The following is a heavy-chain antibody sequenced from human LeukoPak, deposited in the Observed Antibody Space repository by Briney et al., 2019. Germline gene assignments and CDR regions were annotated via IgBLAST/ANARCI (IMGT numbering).Heavy chain of an antibody. CDR1: GYTFTRYD. CDR3: ARAFYYDSSGYYYHFDY. D-gene: IGHD3-22*01. Sequence: ASVKVSCKGSGYTFTRYDINWVRQATGQGGEGMGWMNPNSGKTGYAQKFQGTVTITRTTSISTAYMQLSSLRSEDTAVYYCARAFYYDSSGYYYHFDYWGQGTLVTVSS. CDR2: MNPNSGKT. J-gene: IGHJ4*02. V-gene: IGHV1-8*01.